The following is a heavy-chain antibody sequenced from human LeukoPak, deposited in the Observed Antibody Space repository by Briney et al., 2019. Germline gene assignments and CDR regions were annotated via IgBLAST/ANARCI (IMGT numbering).Heavy chain of an antibody. J-gene: IGHJ6*03. Sequence: SETLSLTRTVSGGSISSYYWSWMRQPAGKGLEWIGRIYTSGCTNYNPSLKSRVTIPVDTSKNQFSLTLSSVTAADTAVYYCARSPPGTWFYYMDVWGKGTAVTVSS. D-gene: IGHD3-9*01. CDR1: GGSISSYY. V-gene: IGHV4-4*07. CDR3: ARSPPGTWFYYMDV. CDR2: IYTSGCT.